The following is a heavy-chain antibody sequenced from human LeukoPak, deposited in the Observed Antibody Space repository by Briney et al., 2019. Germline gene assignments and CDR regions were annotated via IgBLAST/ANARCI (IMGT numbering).Heavy chain of an antibody. CDR3: ATDYYDSSGYTSDY. CDR2: IYHSGST. J-gene: IGHJ4*02. D-gene: IGHD3-22*01. V-gene: IGHV4-38-2*02. CDR1: GYSISSGYY. Sequence: KPSETLSLTCTVSGYSISSGYYWGWIRQPPGKGLEWIGSIYHSGSTYYNPSLKSRVTISVDTSKNQFSLKLSSVTAADTAVYYCATDYYDSSGYTSDYWGQGTLVTVSS.